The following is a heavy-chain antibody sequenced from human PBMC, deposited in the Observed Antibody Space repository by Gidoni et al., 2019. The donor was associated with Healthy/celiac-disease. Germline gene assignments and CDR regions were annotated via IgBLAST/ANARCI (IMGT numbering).Heavy chain of an antibody. Sequence: EVQLVESGGGLVQPGGSLRLSGAASGFTFSSYWMHWVRQAPGKGLVWVSRINSDGSSTSYADSVKGRFTISRDNAKNTLYLQMNSLRAEDTAVYYCAREAAAGEDFDYWGQGTLVTVSS. J-gene: IGHJ4*02. CDR3: AREAAAGEDFDY. D-gene: IGHD6-13*01. CDR1: GFTFSSYW. V-gene: IGHV3-74*01. CDR2: INSDGSST.